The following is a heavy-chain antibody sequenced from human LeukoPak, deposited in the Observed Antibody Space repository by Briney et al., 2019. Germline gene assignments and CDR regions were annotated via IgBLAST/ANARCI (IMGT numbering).Heavy chain of an antibody. CDR3: ARGSGGY. J-gene: IGHJ4*02. Sequence: TTSETLSLTCAVYGGSFSGYYWSWIRQPPGKGLEWIGEINHSGSTNYNPSLKSRVTISVDTSKNQFSLKLSSVTAADTAVYYCARGSGGYWGQGTLVTVSS. CDR1: GGSFSGYY. V-gene: IGHV4-34*01. CDR2: INHSGST. D-gene: IGHD3-16*01.